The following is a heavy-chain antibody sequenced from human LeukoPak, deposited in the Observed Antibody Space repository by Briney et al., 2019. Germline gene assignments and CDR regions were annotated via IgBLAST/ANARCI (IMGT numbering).Heavy chain of an antibody. CDR2: IYHSGST. D-gene: IGHD6-13*01. CDR3: ARGPPPYSSSWYGRRTRYYFDY. J-gene: IGHJ4*02. CDR1: GGSISSSNW. Sequence: PSETLSLTCAVSGGSISSSNWWSWVRQPPGKGLEWIGEIYHSGSTNYNPSLKSRVTISVDKSKNQFSLKLSSVTAADTAVYYCARGPPPYSSSWYGRRTRYYFDYWGQGTLVTVSS. V-gene: IGHV4-4*02.